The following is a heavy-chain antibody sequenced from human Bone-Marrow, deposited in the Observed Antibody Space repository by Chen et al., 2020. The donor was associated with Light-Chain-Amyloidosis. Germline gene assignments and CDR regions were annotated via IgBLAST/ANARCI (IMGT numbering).Heavy chain of an antibody. V-gene: IGHV1-69*01. CDR2: IIPLFGTA. Sequence: QVQVVQAGGEVKKPGSSVRLSCKTSGNSFRNYAINWVRQAPGQGLEWMGGIIPLFGTANYAQKFQDRVTITADESTTTSYLDLRGLTSGDTALYYCAREHERPLYVALAYWGPGTMVTVSS. CDR1: GNSFRNYA. CDR3: AREHERPLYVALAY. J-gene: IGHJ4*02. D-gene: IGHD3-10*02.